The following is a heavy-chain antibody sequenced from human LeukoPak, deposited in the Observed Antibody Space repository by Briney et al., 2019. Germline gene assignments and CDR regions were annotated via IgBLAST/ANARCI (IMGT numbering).Heavy chain of an antibody. Sequence: PGGSLRLSCAASGFTFSSYWMSWVRQAPGKGLEWVANIKQDGSEKYYVDSVKGRFIISRDNAKNSLYLQMNSLRAEDTAVYYCARDVRMVRGGDIDYWGQGTLVTVSS. CDR3: ARDVRMVRGGDIDY. D-gene: IGHD3-10*01. J-gene: IGHJ4*02. V-gene: IGHV3-7*01. CDR2: IKQDGSEK. CDR1: GFTFSSYW.